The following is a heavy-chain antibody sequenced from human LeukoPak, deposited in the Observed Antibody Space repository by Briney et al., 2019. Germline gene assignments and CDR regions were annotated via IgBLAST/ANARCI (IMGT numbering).Heavy chain of an antibody. CDR3: TTYYYDFWSGLLPL. J-gene: IGHJ4*02. Sequence: GGSLRLSCAASGFTFSNAWMSWVRQAPGKGLEWVGRIKSKTDGGTTDYAAPVKGRFTISRDDSKNTLYLQMNSLKTEDTAVYYCTTYYYDFWSGLLPLWGQGTLVTVSS. V-gene: IGHV3-15*01. CDR1: GFTFSNAW. D-gene: IGHD3-3*01. CDR2: IKSKTDGGTT.